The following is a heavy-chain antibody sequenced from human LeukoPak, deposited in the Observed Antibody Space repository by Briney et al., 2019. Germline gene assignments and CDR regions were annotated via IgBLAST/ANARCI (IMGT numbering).Heavy chain of an antibody. CDR2: INHSGST. CDR3: ARDRGITMVRGVIGYYYYMDV. D-gene: IGHD3-10*01. V-gene: IGHV4-34*01. Sequence: PSETLSLTCAVYGGSFSGYYWSWIRQPPGKGLEWIGEINHSGSTNYNPSLKSRVTISVDTSKNQFSLKLSSVTAADTAVYYCARDRGITMVRGVIGYYYYMDVWGKGTTVTISS. J-gene: IGHJ6*03. CDR1: GGSFSGYY.